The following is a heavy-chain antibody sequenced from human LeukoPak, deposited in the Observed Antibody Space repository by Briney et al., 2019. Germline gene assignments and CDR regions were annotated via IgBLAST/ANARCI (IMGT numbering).Heavy chain of an antibody. Sequence: GGSLRLTCVASGFPFSSYWMTWVRQAPGKGLEWVANIKQDGSKKSYVDSVKGRFTISRDNAKNSLYLQMNSLRAEDTAIYYCTRVGYIDEGIDYWGQGTLVTVS. V-gene: IGHV3-7*04. D-gene: IGHD5-24*01. CDR2: IKQDGSKK. CDR1: GFPFSSYW. J-gene: IGHJ4*02. CDR3: TRVGYIDEGIDY.